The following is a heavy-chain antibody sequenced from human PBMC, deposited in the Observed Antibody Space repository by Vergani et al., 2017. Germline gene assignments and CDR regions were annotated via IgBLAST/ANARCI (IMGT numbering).Heavy chain of an antibody. J-gene: IGHJ5*02. V-gene: IGHV3-7*01. CDR3: ARVEGKQGWHIVVVTAGGWFDP. Sequence: EVQLVESGGGLVKPGGSLRLSCAASGFTFSSYSMNWVRQAPGKGLEWVANIKQDGSEKYYVDSVKGRFTISRDNAKNSLYLQMNSLRAEDTAVYYCARVEGKQGWHIVVVTAGGWFDPWGQGTLVTVSS. CDR1: GFTFSSYS. CDR2: IKQDGSEK. D-gene: IGHD2-21*02.